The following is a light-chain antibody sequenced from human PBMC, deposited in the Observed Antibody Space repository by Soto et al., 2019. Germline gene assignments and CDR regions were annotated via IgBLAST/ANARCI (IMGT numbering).Light chain of an antibody. Sequence: EIVLTQSPATLSLSPGERATLSCRASQSVSSYLAWYQQKPGQAPRLLIYGASSRATGIPDRFSGSGSETDFTLTISRLEPEDFAVYYCQQYGSSPITFGQGTRLEI. CDR2: GAS. J-gene: IGKJ5*01. CDR1: QSVSSY. CDR3: QQYGSSPIT. V-gene: IGKV3-20*01.